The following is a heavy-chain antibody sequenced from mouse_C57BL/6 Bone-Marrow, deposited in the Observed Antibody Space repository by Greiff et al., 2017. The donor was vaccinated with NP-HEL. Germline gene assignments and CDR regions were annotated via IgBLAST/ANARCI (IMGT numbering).Heavy chain of an antibody. CDR1: GFTFSSYA. CDR3: ARDGYEYYFDY. CDR2: ISDGGSYT. J-gene: IGHJ2*01. Sequence: DVKLVESGGGLVKPGGSLKLSCAASGFTFSSYAMSWVRQTPEKRLEWVATISDGGSYTYYPDNVKGRFTISRDNAKNNLYLQMSHLKSEDTAMYYCARDGYEYYFDYWGQGTTLTVSS. V-gene: IGHV5-4*01. D-gene: IGHD2-2*01.